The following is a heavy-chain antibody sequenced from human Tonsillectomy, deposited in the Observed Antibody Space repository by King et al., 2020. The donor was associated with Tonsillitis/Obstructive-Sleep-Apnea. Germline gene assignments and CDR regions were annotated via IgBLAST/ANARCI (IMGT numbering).Heavy chain of an antibody. CDR1: GFTFSSYS. V-gene: IGHV3-21*01. Sequence: VQLVESGGGLVKPGGSLRLSCAASGFTFSSYSMNWVRQAPGKGLEWVSSISSSSSYIYYADSVKGRFTISRDNAKNSLYLQMNSLRAEDTAVYYCAGDKGGSGSYSGAAFDIWGQGTMVTVSS. J-gene: IGHJ3*02. D-gene: IGHD1-26*01. CDR3: AGDKGGSGSYSGAAFDI. CDR2: ISSSSSYI.